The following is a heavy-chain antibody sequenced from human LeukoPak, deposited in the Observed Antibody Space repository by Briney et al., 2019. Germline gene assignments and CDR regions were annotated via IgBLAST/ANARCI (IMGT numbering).Heavy chain of an antibody. CDR1: GGSFSGYH. D-gene: IGHD6-19*01. CDR2: INHSGST. Sequence: PSETLSLTCAVYGGSFSGYHWSWIRQPPGKGLEWIGEINHSGSTNYNPSLKSRVTISVDTSKNQFSLKLSSVTAADTAVYYCARDTTPYSSGWYDYWGQGTLVTVSS. CDR3: ARDTTPYSSGWYDY. V-gene: IGHV4-34*01. J-gene: IGHJ4*02.